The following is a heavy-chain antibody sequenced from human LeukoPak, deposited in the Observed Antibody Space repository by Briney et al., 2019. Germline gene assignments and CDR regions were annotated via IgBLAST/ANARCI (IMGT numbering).Heavy chain of an antibody. Sequence: GGSLRLSCAASGFTFSGYTINWVRQAPGTGLEWVSSISGSGRNINYADSVKGRFTISRDNAKDTLYLQMNSLRPEDTAVYYCGRDLGGRGGAWGQGTLVTVSS. CDR1: GFTFSGYT. V-gene: IGHV3-21*01. CDR3: GRDLGGRGGA. J-gene: IGHJ5*02. CDR2: ISGSGRNI. D-gene: IGHD1-26*01.